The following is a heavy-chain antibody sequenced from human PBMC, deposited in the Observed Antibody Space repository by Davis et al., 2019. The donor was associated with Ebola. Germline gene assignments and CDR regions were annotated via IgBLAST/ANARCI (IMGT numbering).Heavy chain of an antibody. Sequence: MPSETLSLTCAVSGGSISSGGYSWSWIRQPPGKGLEWIGYIYYSGSTNYNPSLKSRVTISVDRSKNQFSLKLSSVTAADTAVYYCARVAHSLYYYGMDVWGKGTTVTVSS. D-gene: IGHD2-15*01. CDR1: GGSISSGGYS. CDR2: IYYSGST. CDR3: ARVAHSLYYYGMDV. V-gene: IGHV4-30-4*07. J-gene: IGHJ6*04.